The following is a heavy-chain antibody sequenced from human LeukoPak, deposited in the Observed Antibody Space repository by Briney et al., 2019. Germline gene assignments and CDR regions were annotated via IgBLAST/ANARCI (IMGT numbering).Heavy chain of an antibody. V-gene: IGHV1-18*01. Sequence: GASVKVSCKASGYTFTSYGISWVRQAPGQGLEWMGWISAYNGNTNYAQKLQGRVTMTTDTSTSTAYMELRSLRSDDTAVYYCARAGTSTMVRGSSPRYYYYMDVWGKGTTVTISS. CDR3: ARAGTSTMVRGSSPRYYYYMDV. D-gene: IGHD3-10*01. CDR2: ISAYNGNT. CDR1: GYTFTSYG. J-gene: IGHJ6*03.